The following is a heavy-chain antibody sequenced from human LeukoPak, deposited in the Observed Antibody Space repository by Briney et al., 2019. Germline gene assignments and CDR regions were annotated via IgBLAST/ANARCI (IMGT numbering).Heavy chain of an antibody. CDR1: GGSFSGHY. Sequence: SETLSLSCAVYGGSFSGHYWSWIRQSPGKGLEWIAEIHYSGATNYNPSLKSRVTISGDTSKNQVFLRMTSVTAADTALYYCARGILFDYYFDSWGQGTLVTVSS. CDR3: ARGILFDYYFDS. D-gene: IGHD3-9*01. V-gene: IGHV4-34*01. J-gene: IGHJ4*02. CDR2: IHYSGAT.